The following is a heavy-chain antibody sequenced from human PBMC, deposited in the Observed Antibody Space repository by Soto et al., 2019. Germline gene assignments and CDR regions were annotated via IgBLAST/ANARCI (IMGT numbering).Heavy chain of an antibody. J-gene: IGHJ4*02. CDR2: INPSGGST. D-gene: IGHD2-15*01. V-gene: IGHV1-46*03. CDR1: GYTFTSYY. Sequence: VSVKVSCKASGYTFTSYYMHWVRQAPGQGLEWMGIINPSGGSTSYAQKFQGRVTMTRDTSTSTVYMELSSLRSEDTAVYYCATMGDCSGGSCYQTPPDYWGQGTLVTVSS. CDR3: ATMGDCSGGSCYQTPPDY.